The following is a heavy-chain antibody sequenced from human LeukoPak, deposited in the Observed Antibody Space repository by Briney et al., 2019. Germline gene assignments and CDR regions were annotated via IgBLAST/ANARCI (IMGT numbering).Heavy chain of an antibody. V-gene: IGHV3-21*01. D-gene: IGHD4-17*01. J-gene: IGHJ4*02. CDR3: TRDSYGDNSFDY. CDR2: ISSGSSDI. CDR1: GFTFSTYT. Sequence: GGSLRLSCAASGFTFSTYTINWVRQAPGQGLEWVSSISSGSSDIYYADLVKGRFTISRDAAKNSLYLQMNSLPADDTSVYYCTRDSYGDNSFDYWGEGTLVTVSS.